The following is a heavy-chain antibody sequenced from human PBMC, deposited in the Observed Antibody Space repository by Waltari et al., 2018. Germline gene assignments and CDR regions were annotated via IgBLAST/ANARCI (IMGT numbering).Heavy chain of an antibody. CDR1: GFSLSTSGVG. D-gene: IGHD3-3*01. Sequence: QITLKESGPTLVKPTQTLTLTCTFSGFSLSTSGVGVGWIRQPPGKALEWLALIYWNDDKRYSPSLKSRLTITKDTSKTQVVLTMTNMDPVDTATYYCAHSRPYYDFWSGYYGWFDPWGQGTLVTVSS. CDR2: IYWNDDK. V-gene: IGHV2-5*01. J-gene: IGHJ5*02. CDR3: AHSRPYYDFWSGYYGWFDP.